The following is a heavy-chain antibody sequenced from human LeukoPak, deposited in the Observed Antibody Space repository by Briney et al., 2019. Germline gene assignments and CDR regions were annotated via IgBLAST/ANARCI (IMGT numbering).Heavy chain of an antibody. V-gene: IGHV3-23*01. CDR3: AKSRIGYYDSSGTPAFDY. Sequence: GGSLRLSCAASGFTFSSYAMSWVRQAPGKGLEWVSAISGSGGSTYYADSVKGRFTISRDNSKNTLYLQMNSLRAEDTAVYYCAKSRIGYYDSSGTPAFDYWGQGTLVTVSS. CDR1: GFTFSSYA. J-gene: IGHJ4*02. CDR2: ISGSGGST. D-gene: IGHD3-22*01.